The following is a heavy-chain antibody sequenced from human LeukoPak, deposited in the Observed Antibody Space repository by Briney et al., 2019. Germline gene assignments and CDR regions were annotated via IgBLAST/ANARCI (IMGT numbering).Heavy chain of an antibody. V-gene: IGHV3-23*01. D-gene: IGHD6-19*01. J-gene: IGHJ5*01. CDR3: AKPSVSGTGRSWFEA. CDR2: ISGSGGHT. CDR1: GFNLSSYS. Sequence: GGSLTLSCAASGFNLSSYSMTWVRLPPGKGLEWVSVISGSGGHTIYADSVKGRFTITRDNSKNTLYLQMISLRAEDAAVYYCAKPSVSGTGRSWFEAWGHGTLVTVCS.